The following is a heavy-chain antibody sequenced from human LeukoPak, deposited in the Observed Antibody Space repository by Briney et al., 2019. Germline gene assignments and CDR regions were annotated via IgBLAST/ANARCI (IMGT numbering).Heavy chain of an antibody. CDR3: ARSAAATFDY. V-gene: IGHV4-61*01. CDR1: GGSVSSGSYY. J-gene: IGHJ4*02. Sequence: PSETLSLTCTVSGGSVSSGSYYWSWIRQPPGKGLEWIGYIYYSGSTNYNPSLKSRVTISVDTSKNQFSLKLSSVTAADTAVYYCARSAAATFDYWGQGTLVTVSS. D-gene: IGHD6-13*01. CDR2: IYYSGST.